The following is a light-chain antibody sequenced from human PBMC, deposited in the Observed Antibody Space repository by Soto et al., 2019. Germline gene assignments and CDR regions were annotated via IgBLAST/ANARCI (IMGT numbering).Light chain of an antibody. CDR1: SSDVGGYNY. J-gene: IGLJ2*01. CDR3: SSYAGSDNVL. V-gene: IGLV2-8*01. CDR2: EVT. Sequence: QSALTQPPSASGSPGQSVTISCTGISSDVGGYNYVSWYQQHPGKAPKLMIYEVTKRPSGVPDRFSGSRSGDTASLTVSGLQAEDEGDYYCSSYAGSDNVLFGGGTQLTVL.